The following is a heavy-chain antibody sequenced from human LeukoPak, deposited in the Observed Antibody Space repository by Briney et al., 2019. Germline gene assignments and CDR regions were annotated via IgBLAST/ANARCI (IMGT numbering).Heavy chain of an antibody. Sequence: SETLSLTCTVSGYSISSGYYWGWIRQPPGKGLEWIGSIYHSGSTYYNPSLESRVTISVDTSKNQFSLKLSSVTAADTAVYYCARDGYRVTGYYYYMDVWGKGTTVTVS. J-gene: IGHJ6*03. D-gene: IGHD5-18*01. CDR3: ARDGYRVTGYYYYMDV. CDR1: GYSISSGYY. CDR2: IYHSGST. V-gene: IGHV4-38-2*02.